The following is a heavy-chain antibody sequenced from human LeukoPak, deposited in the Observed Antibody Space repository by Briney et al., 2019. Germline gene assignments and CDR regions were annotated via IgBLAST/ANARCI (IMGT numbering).Heavy chain of an antibody. CDR3: ARDSNPHGSGYYFDAFDM. V-gene: IGHV3-7*01. CDR2: IKRDGSVE. J-gene: IGHJ3*02. Sequence: GGSLRLSCAASGFSFSSYWMTWVRQTPGKGLEWVANIKRDGSVEYYVDSVKGRFTISRDNTKNSLHLQMNSLRAEDTAVYYCARDSNPHGSGYYFDAFDMWGQGAMVTVSS. CDR1: GFSFSSYW. D-gene: IGHD3-22*01.